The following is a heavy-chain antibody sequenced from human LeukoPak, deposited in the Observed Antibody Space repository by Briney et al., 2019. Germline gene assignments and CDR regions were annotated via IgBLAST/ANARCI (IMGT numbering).Heavy chain of an antibody. Sequence: GGSLRLSCAASGFTFDDYAMHWVRQAPGKGLGWVSGISWNSGSIGYADSVKGRFTISRDNAKNSLYLQMNSLRAEDTALYYCVRRYSGSYGAFDIWGQGTMVTVSS. D-gene: IGHD1-26*01. J-gene: IGHJ3*02. CDR1: GFTFDDYA. V-gene: IGHV3-9*01. CDR2: ISWNSGSI. CDR3: VRRYSGSYGAFDI.